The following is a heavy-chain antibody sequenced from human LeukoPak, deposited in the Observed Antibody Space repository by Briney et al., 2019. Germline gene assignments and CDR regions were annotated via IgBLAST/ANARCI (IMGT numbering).Heavy chain of an antibody. CDR1: GGSISSSSYY. V-gene: IGHV4-39*07. Sequence: PSETLSLTCTVSGGSISSSSYYWGWIRPPPGKGLQWIGSVYHSGTTFYTPSLKSRVTIYVDTSQNHFSLKLSSVTAADTYVCYFGRVSYSSSLYCHVMDVGAKG. CDR2: VYHSGTT. D-gene: IGHD6-13*01. J-gene: IGHJ6*04. CDR3: GRVSYSSSLYCHVMDV.